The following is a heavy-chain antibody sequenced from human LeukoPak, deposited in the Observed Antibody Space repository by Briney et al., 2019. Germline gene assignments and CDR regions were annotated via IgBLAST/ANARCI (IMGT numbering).Heavy chain of an antibody. CDR2: IRSKAYGGTA. Sequence: PGGSLRLSCTTSGFTFGDYAMTWVRQAPGQGPAWVGFIRSKAYGGTAEYAASVKGRFTLSRDDSKSIAYLQMNSLKTEDTAVYYCTRYYYGSGSHFLFDYWGQGTLVTVSS. V-gene: IGHV3-49*04. CDR1: GFTFGDYA. J-gene: IGHJ4*02. D-gene: IGHD3-10*01. CDR3: TRYYYGSGSHFLFDY.